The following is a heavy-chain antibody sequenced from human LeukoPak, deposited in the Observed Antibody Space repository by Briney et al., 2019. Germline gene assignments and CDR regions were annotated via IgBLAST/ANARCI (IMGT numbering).Heavy chain of an antibody. Sequence: SETLSLTCTVSGGSISSSSNYWGWIRQPPGKGLEWIGSIYYSGSTYYNPSLKSRVTISVDTSKNQFSLKLSSVTAADTAVYYCARHVNTAMVNYFDYWGQGTLVTVSS. J-gene: IGHJ4*02. CDR1: GGSISSSSNY. CDR3: ARHVNTAMVNYFDY. V-gene: IGHV4-39*01. CDR2: IYYSGST. D-gene: IGHD5-18*01.